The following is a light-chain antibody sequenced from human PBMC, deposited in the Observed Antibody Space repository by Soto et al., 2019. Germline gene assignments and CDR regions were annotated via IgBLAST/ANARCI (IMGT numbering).Light chain of an antibody. J-gene: IGLJ2*01. Sequence: QSALTQPRSVSGSPGQSVTISCTGTSNDVGGYNFVSWYQQHQGKVPKLFIYDVSRRPSGVPDRFSGSKSGNTASLTISGLQAEDEADYYCSSYAGSYTLVFGGGTKVTVL. CDR1: SNDVGGYNF. V-gene: IGLV2-11*01. CDR2: DVS. CDR3: SSYAGSYTLV.